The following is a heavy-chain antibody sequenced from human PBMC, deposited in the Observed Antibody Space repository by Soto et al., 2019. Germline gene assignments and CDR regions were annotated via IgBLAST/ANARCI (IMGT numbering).Heavy chain of an antibody. D-gene: IGHD3-22*01. CDR2: IYSSGTT. V-gene: IGHV4-31*03. CDR1: GDFISSGGYY. J-gene: IGHJ4*02. Sequence: QVQLQESGPGLVKPSQTLSLTCTVSGDFISSGGYYWSWIRQLPGKGLEWIGYIYSSGTTYYNPSIKSRITISVDTSKNQFPLNLSSVTAADTAGYYCARTDSSGDYFVYWGQGPLVTVFS. CDR3: ARTDSSGDYFVY.